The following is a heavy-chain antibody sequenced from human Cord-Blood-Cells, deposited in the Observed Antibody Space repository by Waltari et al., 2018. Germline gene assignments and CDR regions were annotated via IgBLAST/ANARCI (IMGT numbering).Heavy chain of an antibody. CDR2: IYHSGST. CDR1: GYSISSGHY. J-gene: IGHJ4*02. D-gene: IGHD3-16*01. V-gene: IGHV4-38-2*01. Sequence: VQLQESGPGLVKPSETLSLTSAVSGYSISSGHYCGWSRQPPGKGLEWIGSIYHSGSTYYNPSLKSRVTISVDTSKNQFSLKLSSVTAADTAVYYCARGGLPVLFYWGQGTLVTVSS. CDR3: ARGGLPVLFY.